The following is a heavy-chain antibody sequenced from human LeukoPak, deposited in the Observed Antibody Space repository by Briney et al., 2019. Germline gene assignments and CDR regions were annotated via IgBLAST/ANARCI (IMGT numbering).Heavy chain of an antibody. D-gene: IGHD3-10*01. V-gene: IGHV3-7*01. CDR2: IKGDGSDK. Sequence: GGSLRLSCAASGFTFSRFWMTWVRQAPGKGLEWVANIKGDGSDKYYVDSVKGRFTVSRDNAKNSLYLQMNSLGDEDTAAYYCARDRGYFVFDYWGQGTLVTVSS. CDR1: GFTFSRFW. J-gene: IGHJ4*02. CDR3: ARDRGYFVFDY.